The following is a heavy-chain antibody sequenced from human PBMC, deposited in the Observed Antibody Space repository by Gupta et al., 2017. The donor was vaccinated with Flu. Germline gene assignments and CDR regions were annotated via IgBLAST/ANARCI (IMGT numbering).Heavy chain of an antibody. CDR1: GFPFSGSA. D-gene: IGHD2-15*01. CDR3: TRQRDIVVVVAAKDYYGMDV. J-gene: IGHJ6*02. CDR2: IRSKANSYAT. V-gene: IGHV3-73*01. Sequence: EVQLVESGGGLVQPGGSLKLSCAASGFPFSGSAMHWVRQASGKGLEWVGRIRSKANSYATAYAASVKGRFTISRDDSNNTAYLQMNSLKTEDTAVYYCTRQRDIVVVVAAKDYYGMDVWGQGTTVTVSS.